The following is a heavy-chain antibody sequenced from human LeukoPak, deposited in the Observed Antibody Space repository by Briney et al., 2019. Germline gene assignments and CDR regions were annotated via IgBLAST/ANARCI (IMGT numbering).Heavy chain of an antibody. CDR1: GFTVSSNY. Sequence: GGSLRLSCAASGFTVSSNYMSWVRQAPGKGLEWVSVIYSGGSTSYADSVKGRFTISRDNSKNTLYLQMNSLRAEDTAVYHCARIRGRGPYCTGGGFYSAWFDPWGQGTLVTVSS. V-gene: IGHV3-53*01. J-gene: IGHJ5*02. CDR3: ARIRGRGPYCTGGGFYSAWFDP. CDR2: IYSGGST. D-gene: IGHD2-8*02.